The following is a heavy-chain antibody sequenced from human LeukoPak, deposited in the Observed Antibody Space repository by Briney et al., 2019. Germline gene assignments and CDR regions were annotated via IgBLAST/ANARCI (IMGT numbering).Heavy chain of an antibody. Sequence: PGGSLRLSCAASGFTFSSYSMNWVRQAPGKGLEWVSSISSSSSYIYYADSVKGRFTISRDNAKNSLYLQMNSLRAEDTAVYDCARVPSGSGSSIDYWGQGTLVTVSS. D-gene: IGHD3-10*01. CDR3: ARVPSGSGSSIDY. CDR2: ISSSSSYI. V-gene: IGHV3-21*01. J-gene: IGHJ4*02. CDR1: GFTFSSYS.